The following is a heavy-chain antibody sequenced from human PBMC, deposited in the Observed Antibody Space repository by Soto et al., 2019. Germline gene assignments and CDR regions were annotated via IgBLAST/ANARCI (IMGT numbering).Heavy chain of an antibody. J-gene: IGHJ3*02. V-gene: IGHV1-69*06. D-gene: IGHD3-22*01. Sequence: QVQLVQSGAEVKKPGSSVKVSCKASGGTFSSYAISWVRQAPGQGLEWMGGIIPIFGKANYAQKFQGRVTITADKSTSTAYMELSSLRSEDTAVYYCARRFAAYYYDSSGYGSAFDIWGQGTMVTVSS. CDR2: IIPIFGKA. CDR3: ARRFAAYYYDSSGYGSAFDI. CDR1: GGTFSSYA.